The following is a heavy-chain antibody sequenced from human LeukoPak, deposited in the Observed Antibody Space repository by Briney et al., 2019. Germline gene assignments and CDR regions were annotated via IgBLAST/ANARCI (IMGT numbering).Heavy chain of an antibody. CDR2: ISNSGANT. CDR3: AKDIQAAN. Sequence: PGGSLRLSCEASGFTFSSAAMTWVRQAPGKGLQWVSLISNSGANTYYADSVKGRFTISRDDSKNTLYLLMDSLRAEDTAVYYCAKDIQAANWGQETLVTVSS. V-gene: IGHV3-23*01. J-gene: IGHJ4*02. D-gene: IGHD5-18*01. CDR1: GFTFSSAA.